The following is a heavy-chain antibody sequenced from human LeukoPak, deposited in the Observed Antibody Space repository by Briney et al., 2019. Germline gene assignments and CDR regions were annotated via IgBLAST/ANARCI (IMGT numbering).Heavy chain of an antibody. Sequence: GGSLRLSCAASGFTFSNYAMSWVRQAPGKGLEWVSAISGSGGSTYYADSVKGLFTISRDNAKNSLYLQMSSLRAEDTAVYYCARVELMDFWSGYFDYWGQGTLVTVSS. J-gene: IGHJ4*02. CDR3: ARVELMDFWSGYFDY. V-gene: IGHV3-23*01. CDR2: ISGSGGST. CDR1: GFTFSNYA. D-gene: IGHD3-3*01.